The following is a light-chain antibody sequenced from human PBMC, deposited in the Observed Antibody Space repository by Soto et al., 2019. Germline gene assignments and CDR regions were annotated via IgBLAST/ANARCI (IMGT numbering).Light chain of an antibody. J-gene: IGKJ1*01. V-gene: IGKV1-5*03. CDR3: QQEGT. CDR2: KAS. Sequence: DIQMTQSPSTLSASVGDRVTITCRASQSISSWLAWYQQKPGKAPKLLIYKASSLESGVPSRFSGSGSGTEFTLTISSLQPDDFATYYCQQEGTFGQGTNVEIK. CDR1: QSISSW.